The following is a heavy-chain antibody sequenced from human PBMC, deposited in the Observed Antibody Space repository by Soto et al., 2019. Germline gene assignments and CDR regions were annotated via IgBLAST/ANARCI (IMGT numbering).Heavy chain of an antibody. D-gene: IGHD4-17*01. J-gene: IGHJ6*02. CDR1: GGSISSGGYY. Sequence: TLSLTCTVSGGSISSGGYYWSWIRQHPGKGLEWIGYIYYSGSTYYNPSLKSRVTISVDTSKNQFSLKLSSVTAADTAVYYCARRYGDYDYYYYYGMDVWGQGTTVTVSS. V-gene: IGHV4-31*03. CDR2: IYYSGST. CDR3: ARRYGDYDYYYYYGMDV.